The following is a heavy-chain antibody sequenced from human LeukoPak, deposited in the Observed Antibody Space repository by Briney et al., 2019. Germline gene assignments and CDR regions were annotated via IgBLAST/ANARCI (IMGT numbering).Heavy chain of an antibody. CDR2: ISYDGCNK. CDR3: ARGTIYGSGSYTGYYFDY. CDR1: GFTFSSYD. J-gene: IGHJ4*02. D-gene: IGHD3-10*01. V-gene: IGHV3-30*04. Sequence: GSSLRLSCAASGFTFSSYDMHWVRQAPGKGLEWVAVISYDGCNKYYADSVKGRFTISRDNSKNTLYLQMNSLRAEDTAVYYCARGTIYGSGSYTGYYFDYWGQGTLVTVSS.